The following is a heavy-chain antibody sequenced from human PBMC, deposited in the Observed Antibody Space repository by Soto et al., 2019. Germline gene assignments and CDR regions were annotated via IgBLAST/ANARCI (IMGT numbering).Heavy chain of an antibody. J-gene: IGHJ4*02. Sequence: GGSLRLSCAASGFTFTTYWMTWARQTPGKGLEWVANIKPDGTEKYYASSVKGRFTIFRDNAKRSVYLQMNSLGPEDTAVYYCTVRYVDYWVQGTVVTVSS. V-gene: IGHV3-7*01. CDR3: TVRYVDY. CDR1: GFTFTTYW. CDR2: IKPDGTEK. D-gene: IGHD3-9*01.